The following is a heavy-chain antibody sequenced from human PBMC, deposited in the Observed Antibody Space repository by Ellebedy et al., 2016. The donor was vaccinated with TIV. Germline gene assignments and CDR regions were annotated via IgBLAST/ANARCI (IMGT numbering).Heavy chain of an antibody. CDR3: AREYCSGGSCYAVFWFDP. D-gene: IGHD2-15*01. CDR1: GFTFTKYG. J-gene: IGHJ5*02. CDR2: IWYDGSKE. V-gene: IGHV3-33*01. Sequence: GESLKISCAASGFTFTKYGMHWVRQAPGKGLEWVAVIWYDGSKEYYADSVKGRFTISRDNSKNKLYLQMHSLRVEDTAVYYCAREYCSGGSCYAVFWFDPWGQGTLVTVSS.